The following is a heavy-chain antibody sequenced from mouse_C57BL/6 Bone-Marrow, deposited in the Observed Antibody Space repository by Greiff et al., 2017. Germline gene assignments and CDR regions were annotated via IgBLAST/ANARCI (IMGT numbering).Heavy chain of an antibody. V-gene: IGHV1-15*01. Sequence: VQLQQSGAELVRPGASVTLSCKASGYTFTDYEMHWVKQTPVHGLEWIGAIDPETGGTAYNQKFKGQAILTAVKSSSTAYMELRSLTSEDSAVYYCTTGGYWGQGTTLTVSS. CDR3: TTGGY. J-gene: IGHJ2*01. D-gene: IGHD1-1*02. CDR2: IDPETGGT. CDR1: GYTFTDYE.